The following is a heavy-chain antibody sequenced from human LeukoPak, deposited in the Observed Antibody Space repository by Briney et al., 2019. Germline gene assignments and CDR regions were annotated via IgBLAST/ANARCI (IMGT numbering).Heavy chain of an antibody. V-gene: IGHV3-48*04. CDR2: ILSDSGTTI. CDR3: VRGTSHPV. CDR1: GFTFSSYT. Sequence: GRSLRLSCATSGFTFSSYTMNWVRQAPGRGLEWISSILSDSGTTIHCADSVKGRFTISRDNAKNSLSLEVKSLRLEDTAVYYCVRGTSHPVWGQGTTVTVSS. D-gene: IGHD1-14*01. J-gene: IGHJ3*01.